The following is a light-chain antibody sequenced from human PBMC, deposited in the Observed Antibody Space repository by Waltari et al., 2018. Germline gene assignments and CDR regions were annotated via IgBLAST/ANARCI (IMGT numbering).Light chain of an antibody. CDR1: SSDVGVYHY. CDR3: CSYAGSTLGV. Sequence: QSALTQPRSVSGSPGQSVTISCTGTSSDVGVYHYVSWYQQHPGKAPKLMIYDVSKRPSGVPDRFSGSKSGNTASLTISGLQAEDEADYYCCSYAGSTLGVFGGGTKLTVL. V-gene: IGLV2-11*01. J-gene: IGLJ3*02. CDR2: DVS.